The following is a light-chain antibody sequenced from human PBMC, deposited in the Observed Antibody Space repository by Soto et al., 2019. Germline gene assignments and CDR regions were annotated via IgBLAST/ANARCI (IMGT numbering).Light chain of an antibody. V-gene: IGKV3-20*01. CDR2: GAS. Sequence: EIVLTQSPGTLSLSPGERATLSCRASQSVSSSYFAWYQQRFGQAPRLLIYGASSRATGIPDRFSGSGSGPAFTLIISRLEPEDFAVYYCQQYGSSSWTFGQGTKVEIK. J-gene: IGKJ1*01. CDR3: QQYGSSSWT. CDR1: QSVSSSY.